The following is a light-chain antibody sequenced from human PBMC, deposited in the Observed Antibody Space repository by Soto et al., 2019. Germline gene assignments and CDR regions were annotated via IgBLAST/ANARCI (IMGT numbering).Light chain of an antibody. CDR2: DNN. CDR1: SSNIGAGYA. J-gene: IGLJ2*01. Sequence: QSALTQPPSVYGAPGQRITISCTGSSSNIGAGYAVHWYQHLPGTAPKLLIFDNNNRPSGVPDRFSGSKSGTSASLAITGLQAEDEADYYCQSFDSGLSVVVFGGGTKLTVL. V-gene: IGLV1-40*01. CDR3: QSFDSGLSVVV.